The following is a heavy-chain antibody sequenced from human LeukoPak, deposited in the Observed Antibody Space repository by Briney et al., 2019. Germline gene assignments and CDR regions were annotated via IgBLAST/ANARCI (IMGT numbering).Heavy chain of an antibody. D-gene: IGHD3-22*01. J-gene: IGHJ4*02. Sequence: GGSLRLSCAASGFTFSSYAMSWVRQAPGKGLEWVSGISGSGDNTYYADSVKGRFTISRDNSKNALYVQVNSLGTEDTAAYYCAKGSYYDSSGSFYFDYWGQGTLVTVSS. CDR2: ISGSGDNT. CDR3: AKGSYYDSSGSFYFDY. CDR1: GFTFSSYA. V-gene: IGHV3-23*01.